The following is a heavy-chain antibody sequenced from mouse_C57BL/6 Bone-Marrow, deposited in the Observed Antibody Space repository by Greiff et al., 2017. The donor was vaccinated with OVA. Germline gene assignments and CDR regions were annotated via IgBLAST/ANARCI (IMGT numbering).Heavy chain of an antibody. CDR1: GYTFTDYY. V-gene: IGHV1-19*01. CDR2: INPYNGGT. CDR3: ARRVNWDWFAY. Sequence: VQLKESGPVLVKPGASVKMSCKASGYTFTDYYMNWVKQSHGKSLEWIGVINPYNGGTSYNQKFKGKATLTVDKSSSTAYMELNSLTSEDSSVYYCARRVNWDWFAYWGQGTLVTVSA. D-gene: IGHD4-1*02. J-gene: IGHJ3*01.